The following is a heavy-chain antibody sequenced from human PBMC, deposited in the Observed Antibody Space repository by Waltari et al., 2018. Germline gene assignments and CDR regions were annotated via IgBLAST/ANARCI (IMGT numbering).Heavy chain of an antibody. CDR1: GFTFGDYA. J-gene: IGHJ6*02. CDR3: ARGRILTGYPNYYYYGMDV. D-gene: IGHD3-9*01. V-gene: IGHV4-34*01. Sequence: VQLVESGGGLVQPGRSLRLSCTASGFTFGDYAMSWIRQPPGKGLEWIGEINHSGSTNYNPSLKSRVTISVDTSKNQFSLKLSSVTAADTAVYYCARGRILTGYPNYYYYGMDVWGQGTTVTVSS. CDR2: INHSGST.